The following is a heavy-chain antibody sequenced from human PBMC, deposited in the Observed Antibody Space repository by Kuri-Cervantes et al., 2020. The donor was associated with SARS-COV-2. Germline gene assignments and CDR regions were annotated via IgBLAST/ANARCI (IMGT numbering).Heavy chain of an antibody. CDR3: ARHVRPHHSSGWYPFDY. V-gene: IGHV4-39*01. CDR1: GGSISSSSYY. Sequence: SETLSLTCTVSGGSISSSSYYWGWIRQPPGKGLEWIGSIYYSGSTYYNPSLKSRVTISVDTSKNQFSLKLSSVTAADTAVYYCARHVRPHHSSGWYPFDYWGQGTLVTVSS. CDR2: IYYSGST. D-gene: IGHD6-19*01. J-gene: IGHJ4*02.